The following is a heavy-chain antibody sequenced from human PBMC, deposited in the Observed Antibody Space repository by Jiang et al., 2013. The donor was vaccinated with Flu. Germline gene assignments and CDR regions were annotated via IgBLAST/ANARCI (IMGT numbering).Heavy chain of an antibody. Sequence: SGAEVKKPGSSVKVSCKASGDTFSSKAISWVRQAPGQGLEWMGRIIPILDIAHHAQKFQGRVTITADKSTSTAYMELSSLRSEDTAVYYCARGVHSWYDILTGHSPVDYWGQGTLVTVSS. J-gene: IGHJ4*02. CDR1: GDTFSSKA. CDR2: IIPILDIA. D-gene: IGHD3-9*01. CDR3: ARGVHSWYDILTGHSPVDY. V-gene: IGHV1-69*04.